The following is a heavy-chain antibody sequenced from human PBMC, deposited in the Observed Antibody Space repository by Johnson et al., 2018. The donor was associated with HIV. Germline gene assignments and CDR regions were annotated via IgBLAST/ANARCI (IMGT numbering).Heavy chain of an antibody. CDR1: GFTFSSYW. CDR3: ARDGVYSSPWDALDI. D-gene: IGHD6-13*01. Sequence: VQLVESGGDLVQPGGSLRLSCEASGFTFSSYWMSWVRQAPGKGLKWVANINEDGSEEYYVDSVEGRLTISRDNAKNSLYLQIDNLRAEDTAVYYCARDGVYSSPWDALDIWGHGTMVTVSS. CDR2: INEDGSEE. V-gene: IGHV3-7*05. J-gene: IGHJ3*02.